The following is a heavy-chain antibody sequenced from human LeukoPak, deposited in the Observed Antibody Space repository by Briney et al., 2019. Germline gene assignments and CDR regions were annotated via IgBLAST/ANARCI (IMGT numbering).Heavy chain of an antibody. CDR1: GGSISSYY. CDR2: IYTSGST. Sequence: PSETLSLTCTVSGGSISSYYWSWIRQPAGKGLEWIGRIYTSGSTNYNPSLKSRVTMSVDTSKNQFSLKLSSVTAADTAVYYCARESSGIAAAGYYYYYMDVWGKRTTVTVSS. V-gene: IGHV4-4*07. D-gene: IGHD6-13*01. CDR3: ARESSGIAAAGYYYYYMDV. J-gene: IGHJ6*03.